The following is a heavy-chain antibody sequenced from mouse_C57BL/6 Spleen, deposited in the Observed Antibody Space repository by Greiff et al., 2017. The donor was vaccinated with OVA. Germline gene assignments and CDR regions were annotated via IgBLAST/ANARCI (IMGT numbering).Heavy chain of an antibody. J-gene: IGHJ2*01. Sequence: QVQLQQPGAELVKPGASVKLSCKASGYTFTSYWMHWVKQRPGQGLEWIGMIHPTSGSTNYNEKFKSKATLTVDKSSSTAYMPLSSLTSEDSAVYYCAREDYGSSFPPFDYWGQGTTLTVSS. D-gene: IGHD1-1*01. CDR2: IHPTSGST. CDR1: GYTFTSYW. CDR3: AREDYGSSFPPFDY. V-gene: IGHV1-64*01.